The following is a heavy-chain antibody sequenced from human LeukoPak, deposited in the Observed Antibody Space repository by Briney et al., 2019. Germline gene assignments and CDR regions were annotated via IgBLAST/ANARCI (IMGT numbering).Heavy chain of an antibody. D-gene: IGHD3-22*01. Sequence: PSETLSLTCTVSGGSISSGGYYWSWIRQHPGKGLEWIGYIYYSGSTYYNPSLKSRVTISVDTSKNQFSLKLSSVTAADTGVYYCASFPYYYDSSGYYYEGDYWGQGTLVTVSS. V-gene: IGHV4-31*03. CDR1: GGSISSGGYY. CDR3: ASFPYYYDSSGYYYEGDY. J-gene: IGHJ4*02. CDR2: IYYSGST.